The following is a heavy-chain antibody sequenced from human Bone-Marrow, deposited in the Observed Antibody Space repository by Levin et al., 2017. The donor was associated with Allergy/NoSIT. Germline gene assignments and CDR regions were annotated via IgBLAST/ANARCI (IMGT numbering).Heavy chain of an antibody. CDR3: ARVTGDPSYFDY. Sequence: SVKVSCKASGGTLSSYAISWVRQAPGQGLEWMGRIIPIVGMANYAQKFQDRVTFTADTSTRTAYMELSSLRSQDTAVYYCARVTGDPSYFDYWGQGTLVTVSS. D-gene: IGHD7-27*01. J-gene: IGHJ4*02. CDR1: GGTLSSYA. V-gene: IGHV1-69*04. CDR2: IIPIVGMA.